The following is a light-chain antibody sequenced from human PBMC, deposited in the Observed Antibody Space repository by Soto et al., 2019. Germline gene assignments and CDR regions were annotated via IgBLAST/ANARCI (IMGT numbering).Light chain of an antibody. Sequence: EIVLTQSPGTLSLSPGERATLSCRASQSVSRNFFAWYQQKPGQAPRLLIYGASNRDTGIPDRFSGSGSGTYLTLNISSLEPEDSAVSSCQQYDNSPRTFGQGTKVEI. CDR3: QQYDNSPRT. CDR2: GAS. CDR1: QSVSRNF. V-gene: IGKV3-20*01. J-gene: IGKJ1*01.